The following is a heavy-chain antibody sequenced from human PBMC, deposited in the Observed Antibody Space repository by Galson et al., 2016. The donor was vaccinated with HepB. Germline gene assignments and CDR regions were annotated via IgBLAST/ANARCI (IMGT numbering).Heavy chain of an antibody. Sequence: SLRLSCAASGFIFSSYGMHWVRQAPGKGLEWVAAISFEGSNKDYADSGKGRFSISRDNSKNTLYLQMNILRVQDTAVYYCAKDLKRSSGSYYYYAMDVWGRGTTVTVSS. V-gene: IGHV3-30*18. D-gene: IGHD1-26*01. J-gene: IGHJ6*02. CDR1: GFIFSSYG. CDR2: ISFEGSNK. CDR3: AKDLKRSSGSYYYYAMDV.